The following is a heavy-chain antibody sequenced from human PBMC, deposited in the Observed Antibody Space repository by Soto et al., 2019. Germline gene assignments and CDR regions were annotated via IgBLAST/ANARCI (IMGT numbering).Heavy chain of an antibody. Sequence: ASVKVSCKASVYTYTSYVINWVRQATGQGLEWMGWMNPNSGNTGYAQKFQGRVTMTRNTSISTAYMELSSLRSEDTAVYYCARGRRDFWSGSIYYYMDVWGKGTTVTVSS. D-gene: IGHD3-3*01. CDR3: ARGRRDFWSGSIYYYMDV. J-gene: IGHJ6*03. CDR2: MNPNSGNT. CDR1: VYTYTSYV. V-gene: IGHV1-8*01.